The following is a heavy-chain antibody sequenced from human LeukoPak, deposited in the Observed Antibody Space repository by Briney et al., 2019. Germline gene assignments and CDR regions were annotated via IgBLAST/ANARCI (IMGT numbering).Heavy chain of an antibody. V-gene: IGHV1-2*02. CDR2: INPNSGGT. CDR1: GYTFTGYY. Sequence: ASVWVSCKASGYTFTGYYMHWVRQAPGQGLEWMGWINPNSGGTNYAQKFQGRVTMTRDTSISTAYMELSRLRSDDTAVYYCARDIVLMVYAPLDGMDVWGQGTAVTVSS. D-gene: IGHD2-8*01. J-gene: IGHJ6*02. CDR3: ARDIVLMVYAPLDGMDV.